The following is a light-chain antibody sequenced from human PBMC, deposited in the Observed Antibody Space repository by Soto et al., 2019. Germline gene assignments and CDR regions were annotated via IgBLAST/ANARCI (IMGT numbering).Light chain of an antibody. CDR1: TNISSW. CDR2: KAS. V-gene: IGKV1-5*03. Sequence: DTRMTQSPSTLSASVGDSVTITCRASTNISSWLAWYQQRPGKAPKLLIYKASSLESGVPSRFSGRGSGTEFTLTISSLQPEDFGRYYCQQYNSYPLTFGGGTKGDIK. CDR3: QQYNSYPLT. J-gene: IGKJ4*01.